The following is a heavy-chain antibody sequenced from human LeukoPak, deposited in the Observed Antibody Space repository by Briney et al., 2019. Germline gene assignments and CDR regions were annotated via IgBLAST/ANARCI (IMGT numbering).Heavy chain of an antibody. D-gene: IGHD3-10*01. J-gene: IGHJ4*02. CDR1: GFTFSSYG. CDR3: ASWRGSGSYGGYFDY. CDR2: IWYDGSNR. V-gene: IGHV3-33*01. Sequence: GGSLRLSCAASGFTFSSYGMYWVRQAPGKGLEWVALIWYDGSNRYCADSVKGRFTISRDNSKNTLYLQMNSLRAEDAAVYYCASWRGSGSYGGYFDYWGQGTLVTVSS.